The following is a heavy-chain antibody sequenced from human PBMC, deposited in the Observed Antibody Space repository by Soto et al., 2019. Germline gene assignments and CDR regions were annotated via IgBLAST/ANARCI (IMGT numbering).Heavy chain of an antibody. D-gene: IGHD5-18*01. Sequence: GLSLRVSYGASGFKFRNYGISRVRQAPGKGLEWVSSISSSSSNIYYADSVKGRFTISRDNAKNSLYLQMNSLRAEDTAVYYCARDLVSRAPGYSYASLYYYYGMDVWGQGTTVTVSS. J-gene: IGHJ6*02. CDR1: GFKFRNYG. V-gene: IGHV3-21*01. CDR2: ISSSSSNI. CDR3: ARDLVSRAPGYSYASLYYYYGMDV.